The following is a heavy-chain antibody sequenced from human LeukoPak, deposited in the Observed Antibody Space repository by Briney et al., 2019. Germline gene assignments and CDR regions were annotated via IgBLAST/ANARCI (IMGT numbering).Heavy chain of an antibody. J-gene: IGHJ4*02. CDR3: ARNTAALSHTTI. V-gene: IGHV4-4*02. D-gene: IGHD6-13*01. Sequence: PSETLSLTCVVSGGSISSSNWWSWVRQPPGKGLQWIGEIYHSGSTNYNPSLRSRLTISLDTSKNQFSLKLSSVTAADTAVYYCARNTAALSHTTIWGQGTLVTVFS. CDR1: GGSISSSNW. CDR2: IYHSGST.